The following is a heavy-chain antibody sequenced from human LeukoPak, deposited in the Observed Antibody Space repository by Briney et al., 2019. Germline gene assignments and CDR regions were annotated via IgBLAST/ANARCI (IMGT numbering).Heavy chain of an antibody. V-gene: IGHV3-7*01. D-gene: IGHD3-10*01. CDR3: ARGIGMVWDFYYYMDV. CDR1: GFNFTTYW. CDR2: IKQDGSEK. J-gene: IGHJ6*03. Sequence: PGGSLRLYCAASGFNFTTYWMTWVRQALGKGLEWVANIKQDGSEKYYVDSVKGRFTISRDNAKNSLFLQMNSLRAEDTAVYYCARGIGMVWDFYYYMDVWGKGTTVTVSS.